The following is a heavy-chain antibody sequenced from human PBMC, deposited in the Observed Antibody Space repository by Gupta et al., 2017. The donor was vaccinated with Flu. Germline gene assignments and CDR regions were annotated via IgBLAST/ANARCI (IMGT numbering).Heavy chain of an antibody. D-gene: IGHD2-2*01. CDR1: GFTFSSYS. V-gene: IGHV3-21*01. CDR3: ARGVYCSSTSCARYWYFDL. CDR2: ISSSSSYI. Sequence: EVQLVESGGGLVKPGGSLRLSCAASGFTFSSYSMNWVRQAPGKGLEWVSSISSSSSYIYYADSVKGRFTISRDNAKNSLYLQMNSLRAEDTAVYYCARGVYCSSTSCARYWYFDLWGRGTLVTVSS. J-gene: IGHJ2*01.